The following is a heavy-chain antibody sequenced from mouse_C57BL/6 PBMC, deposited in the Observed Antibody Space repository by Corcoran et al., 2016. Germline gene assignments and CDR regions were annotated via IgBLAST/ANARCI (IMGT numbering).Heavy chain of an antibody. Sequence: EVQLQQSGPVLVKPGASVKMSCKASGYTFTDYYMNWVKQSHGKSLEWIGVINPYNGGTSYNQKFKGKATLTVDKSSSTAYMELNSLTSEDSAVYYCARNYGSSSLDYWGQGTTLTVSS. D-gene: IGHD1-1*01. CDR1: GYTFTDYY. J-gene: IGHJ2*01. CDR2: INPYNGGT. CDR3: ARNYGSSSLDY. V-gene: IGHV1-19*01.